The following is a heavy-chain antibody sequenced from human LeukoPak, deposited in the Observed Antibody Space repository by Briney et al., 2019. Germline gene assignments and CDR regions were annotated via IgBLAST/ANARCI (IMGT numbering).Heavy chain of an antibody. CDR2: INPNSGGT. J-gene: IGHJ4*02. CDR3: ARSEFSNTWPDY. V-gene: IGHV1-2*02. CDR1: GYTFTGYY. D-gene: IGHD6-13*01. Sequence: ASVTVSFKTSGYTFTGYYIHWVRQAPGLGLEWMGWINPNSGGTNYAQKFQGRVTMTRDTSITTAHMELSSLRSDDTAVYYCARSEFSNTWPDYWGQGTLVTVSS.